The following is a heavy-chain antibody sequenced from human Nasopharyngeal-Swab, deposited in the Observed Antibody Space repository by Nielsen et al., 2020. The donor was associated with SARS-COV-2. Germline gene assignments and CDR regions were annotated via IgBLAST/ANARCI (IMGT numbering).Heavy chain of an antibody. V-gene: IGHV3-74*01. CDR3: VRDLAGTYGS. D-gene: IGHD4-17*01. CDR1: GFTFSKYW. Sequence: GGSLRLSCEASGFTFSKYWMHWVRQTPGTGLVWVSRVNDDVTTTTYADSVKSRFTIYRDNVQNTLYLQMHGLKAEDTAFYYCVRDLAGTYGSWGQGTLVTVSS. J-gene: IGHJ5*02. CDR2: VNDDVTTT.